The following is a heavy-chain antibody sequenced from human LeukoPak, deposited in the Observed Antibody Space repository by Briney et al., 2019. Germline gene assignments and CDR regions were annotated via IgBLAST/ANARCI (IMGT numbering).Heavy chain of an antibody. V-gene: IGHV1-58*01. D-gene: IGHD3-9*01. J-gene: IGHJ4*02. Sequence: GTSVKVSCKASGFTFTSSAVQWVRQARGQRLEWIGWIVVGSGNTNYAQKFQERVTITRDMSTSTAYMELRSLRSDDTAVYYCARDRLRYFDWLLWTPLDYWGQGTLVTVSS. CDR2: IVVGSGNT. CDR1: GFTFTSSA. CDR3: ARDRLRYFDWLLWTPLDY.